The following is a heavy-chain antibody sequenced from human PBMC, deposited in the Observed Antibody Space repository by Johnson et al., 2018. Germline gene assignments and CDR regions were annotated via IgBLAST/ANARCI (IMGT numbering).Heavy chain of an antibody. J-gene: IGHJ1*01. V-gene: IGHV3-23*04. CDR2: IKTGWST. CDR3: VCASGITYPYFQK. Sequence: VQLVESGGGLVQPGGSLRLSCAASGFTFSSYWMSWVRQAPGKGLEWVSGIKTGWSTYYGDSVKGRFTISRDNSKNTLYLQMNSLRTEDTAVYHCVCASGITYPYFQKWGQGSLVTVSS. D-gene: IGHD3-10*01. CDR1: GFTFSSYW.